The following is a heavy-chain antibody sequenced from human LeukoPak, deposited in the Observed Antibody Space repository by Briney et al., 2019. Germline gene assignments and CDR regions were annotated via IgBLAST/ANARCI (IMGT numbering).Heavy chain of an antibody. CDR1: GGSISSSSYY. CDR3: ARHWENGYYDSSGYPNYGMDV. D-gene: IGHD3-22*01. V-gene: IGHV4-39*01. CDR2: IYYSGST. J-gene: IGHJ6*02. Sequence: SETLPLTCTVSGGSISSSSYYWGWIRQPPGKGLEWIGSIYYSGSTYYNPSLKSRVTISVDTSKNQSSLKLSSVTAADTAVYYCARHWENGYYDSSGYPNYGMDVWGQGTTVTVSS.